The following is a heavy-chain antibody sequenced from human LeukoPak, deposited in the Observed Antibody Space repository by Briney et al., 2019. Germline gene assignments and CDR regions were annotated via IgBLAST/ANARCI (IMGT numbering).Heavy chain of an antibody. CDR1: GDSISNGGYY. D-gene: IGHD1-14*01. CDR3: TRGGDRRGFDY. Sequence: SQTLSLTCTVYGDSISNGGYYWSWIRLHPGKGLEWVGYIYDSGTTYYSPALQSRVSISVDTSDNKFSLKLKSLTAADTAVYYCTRGGDRRGFDYWGQGTLVTVSS. CDR2: IYDSGTT. V-gene: IGHV4-31*03. J-gene: IGHJ4*02.